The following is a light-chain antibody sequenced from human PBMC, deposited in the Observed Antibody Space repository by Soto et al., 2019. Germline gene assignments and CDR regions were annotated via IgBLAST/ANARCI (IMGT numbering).Light chain of an antibody. V-gene: IGKV1-5*03. CDR2: KAS. Sequence: DIQMTQSPSTLSASVGDRVTITCRASQSVSSWLAWYQQKPGKAPKLLIYKASSLETGVPSRFSGSGSGTEFTLTISNLQPDDLATYYCQQYNSYSPYTFGQGTRLEIK. J-gene: IGKJ2*01. CDR3: QQYNSYSPYT. CDR1: QSVSSW.